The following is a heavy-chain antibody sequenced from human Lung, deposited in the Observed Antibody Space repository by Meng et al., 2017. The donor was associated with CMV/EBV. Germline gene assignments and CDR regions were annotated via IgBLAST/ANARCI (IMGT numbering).Heavy chain of an antibody. D-gene: IGHD2-2*01. CDR3: ARRGDHIVVVPAAISTRKQGYGLDV. J-gene: IGHJ6*02. Sequence: SETXSLTCAVYGGSFSGYYWSWIRQPPGKGLEWIGEINHSGSTNYSPSLKSRVTISVDTSKNQFSLKLSSVTAADTAVYYCARRGDHIVVVPAAISTRKQGYGLDVWXQGTTVTVSS. V-gene: IGHV4-34*01. CDR1: GGSFSGYY. CDR2: INHSGST.